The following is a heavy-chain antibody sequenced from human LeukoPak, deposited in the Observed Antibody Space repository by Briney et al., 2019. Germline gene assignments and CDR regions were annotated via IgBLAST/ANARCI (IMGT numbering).Heavy chain of an antibody. CDR2: MNPNSGNT. V-gene: IGHV1-8*01. CDR3: ARGDTMIVVDAFDI. CDR1: GYTFTSYD. D-gene: IGHD3-22*01. Sequence: GASVKVSCKASGYTFTSYDINWVRQATGQGLEWMGWMNPNSGNTGYAQEFQGRVTMTRNTSISTAYMELSSLRSEDTAVYYCARGDTMIVVDAFDIWGQGTMVTVSS. J-gene: IGHJ3*02.